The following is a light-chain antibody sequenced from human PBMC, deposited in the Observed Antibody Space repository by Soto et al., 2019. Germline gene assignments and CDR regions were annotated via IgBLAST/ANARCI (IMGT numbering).Light chain of an antibody. V-gene: IGLV2-11*01. Sequence: QSALTQPRSDSGSPGQSVTICCTGTSSDVGGYNYVSWYQQHPGKAPKLMIYDVSKRPSGVPDRFSGSKSGNTASLTISGLQAEDEADYYCCSYAGSYTFGVVFGGGTKLTVL. J-gene: IGLJ2*01. CDR2: DVS. CDR1: SSDVGGYNY. CDR3: CSYAGSYTFGVV.